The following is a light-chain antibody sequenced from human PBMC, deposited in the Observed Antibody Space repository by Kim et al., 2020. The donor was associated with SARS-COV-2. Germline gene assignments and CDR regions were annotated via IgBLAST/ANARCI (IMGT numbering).Light chain of an antibody. J-gene: IGKJ4*01. V-gene: IGKV3-11*01. Sequence: LSPEEGDTHSCRASQIVSSYLAWYQQKPGQAPRLLIYDASNRATGSPARFSGSGSGTDFTLTISSLEPEDFAVYYCQQRSKWPLTFGGGTKVEI. CDR2: DAS. CDR1: QIVSSY. CDR3: QQRSKWPLT.